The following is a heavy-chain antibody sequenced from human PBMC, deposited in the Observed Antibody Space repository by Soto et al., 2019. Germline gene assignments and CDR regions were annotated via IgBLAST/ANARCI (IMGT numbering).Heavy chain of an antibody. CDR1: GGSFSGYY. CDR3: ARGAYDFWSGYYYYYGMDV. Sequence: ETLSLTCAVYGGSFSGYYWSWIRQPPGKGLEWIGEINHSGSTNYNPSLKSRVTISVDTSKNQFSLKLSSVTAADTAVYYCARGAYDFWSGYYYYYGMDVWGQGTTVTVSS. J-gene: IGHJ6*02. D-gene: IGHD3-3*01. V-gene: IGHV4-34*01. CDR2: INHSGST.